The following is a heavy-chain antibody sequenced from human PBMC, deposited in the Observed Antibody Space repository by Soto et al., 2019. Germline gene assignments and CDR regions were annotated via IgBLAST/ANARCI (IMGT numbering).Heavy chain of an antibody. D-gene: IGHD3-10*01. J-gene: IGHJ5*02. Sequence: QVQLVQSGAEVKKPGASVKVSCKASGYTFTSYAMHWVRQAPGQRLEWMGWINAGNGNTKYSQKFQGRVTITRDTSASTAYRELSSLRSEDTAVYYCARGRYYGSGSYSPFDPWGQGTLVTVSS. CDR3: ARGRYYGSGSYSPFDP. CDR2: INAGNGNT. CDR1: GYTFTSYA. V-gene: IGHV1-3*01.